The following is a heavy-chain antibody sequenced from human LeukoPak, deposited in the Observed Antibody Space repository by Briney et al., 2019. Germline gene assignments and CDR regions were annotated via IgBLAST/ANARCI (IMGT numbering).Heavy chain of an antibody. D-gene: IGHD6-13*01. CDR2: IWYDGSNE. CDR3: ARDHTAAAGLDY. Sequence: GGSLRLSCAASGFTFSSYGMHWVRQAPGKGLEWVAVIWYDGSNEYYADSVKGRFTISRDNSKNTLYLQMNSLRAEDTAVYYCARDHTAAAGLDYWGQGTLVTVSS. J-gene: IGHJ4*02. CDR1: GFTFSSYG. V-gene: IGHV3-33*01.